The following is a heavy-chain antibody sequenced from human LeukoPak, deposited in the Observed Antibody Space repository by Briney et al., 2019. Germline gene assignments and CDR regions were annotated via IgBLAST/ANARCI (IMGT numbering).Heavy chain of an antibody. Sequence: GESLKISCQGSGYRFIGYWIGWVRQVPGKGLEWLGIIYPGDSDTKYRPSLQGQVTISVDKSINTAYLQWSGLKASDTAIYYCARSEMSTFFDFWGRGTLVTVSP. D-gene: IGHD5-24*01. CDR1: GYRFIGYW. CDR2: IYPGDSDT. J-gene: IGHJ5*01. CDR3: ARSEMSTFFDF. V-gene: IGHV5-51*01.